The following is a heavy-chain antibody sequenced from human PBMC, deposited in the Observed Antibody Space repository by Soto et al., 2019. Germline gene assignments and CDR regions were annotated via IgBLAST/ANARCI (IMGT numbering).Heavy chain of an antibody. CDR2: IYHSGST. Sequence: QLQLQESGSGLVKPSQTLSLTCAVSGGSISSGGYSWSWIRKPPGKGLEWIGYIYHSGSTYYNPFLKSRVTISVDRSKIQFSLKLSSVTAADTAVYYCARVRMINSSRIDYWGQGTLVTVSS. CDR1: GGSISSGGYS. J-gene: IGHJ4*02. V-gene: IGHV4-30-2*01. D-gene: IGHD3-16*01. CDR3: ARVRMINSSRIDY.